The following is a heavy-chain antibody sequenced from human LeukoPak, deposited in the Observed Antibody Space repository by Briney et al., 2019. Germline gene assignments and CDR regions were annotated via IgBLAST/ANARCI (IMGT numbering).Heavy chain of an antibody. V-gene: IGHV3-11*01. CDR1: GFTFSDYH. CDR3: ARDGKGLTNYFVY. Sequence: PGGSLRLSCAASGFTFSDYHMSWIRQAPGKGLEWVSYISRSGSTIHYADSVKGRFTISRDNAKNSLHLQMNSLRAEDTAVYYCARDGKGLTNYFVYWGQGTLVTVSS. D-gene: IGHD1-1*01. J-gene: IGHJ4*02. CDR2: ISRSGSTI.